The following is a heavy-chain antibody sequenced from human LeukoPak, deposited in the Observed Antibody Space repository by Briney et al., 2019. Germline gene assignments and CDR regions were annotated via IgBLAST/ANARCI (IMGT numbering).Heavy chain of an antibody. CDR3: ARVSIAARTALEEIDY. V-gene: IGHV1-2*02. Sequence: ASVKVSCKASGYTFTGYYMHWVRQAPGQGLEWMGWINPNSGGTNYAQKFQGRVTMTRDTSISTAYMELSSLRSEDTAVYYCARVSIAARTALEEIDYWGQGTLVTVSS. D-gene: IGHD6-6*01. CDR1: GYTFTGYY. J-gene: IGHJ4*02. CDR2: INPNSGGT.